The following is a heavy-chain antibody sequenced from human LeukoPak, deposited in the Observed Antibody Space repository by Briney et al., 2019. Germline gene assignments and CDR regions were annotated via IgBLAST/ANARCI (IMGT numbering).Heavy chain of an antibody. V-gene: IGHV4-61*02. D-gene: IGHD5-24*01. J-gene: IGHJ5*02. CDR2: IYTSGST. CDR3: ARGKGDVDL. CDR1: GASISSGSYY. Sequence: PSETLSLTCTVSGASISSGSYYWSWIRQPAGKGLEWIGRIYTSGSTNYNPSLKSRVTISVDTSKSQFSLKLSSVTAADTAVYYCARGKGDVDLWGQGTLVTVSS.